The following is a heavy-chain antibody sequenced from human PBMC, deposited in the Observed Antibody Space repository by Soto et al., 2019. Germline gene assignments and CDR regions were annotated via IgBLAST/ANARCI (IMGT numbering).Heavy chain of an antibody. J-gene: IGHJ6*03. V-gene: IGHV4-59*01. D-gene: IGHD6-6*01. CDR2: IYYSGST. CDR1: GATFSDYY. CDR3: ARVSSSSGFRYYYYYMDV. Sequence: SETLSLTCTVYGATFSDYYWCWIRQPPGKGLEWIGDIYYSGSTNYNPSLKSRVTISVDTSKNQFSLKLSSVTAADTAVYYCARVSSSSGFRYYYYYMDVWGKGTTVTVSS.